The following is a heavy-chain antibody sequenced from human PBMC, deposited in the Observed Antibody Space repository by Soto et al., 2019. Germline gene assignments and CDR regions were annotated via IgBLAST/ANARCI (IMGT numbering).Heavy chain of an antibody. CDR2: ISGSGGST. D-gene: IGHD4-17*01. CDR3: ANSCGDYVGVFXY. CDR1: GFTFSSYA. V-gene: IGHV3-23*01. Sequence: GGSLRLSCAASGFTFSSYAMSWVRQAPEKGLEWVSAISGSGGSTYYADSVKGRFTSSRDNSKSTLYLQMNSLRAEDTAVYYCANSCGDYVGVFXYWSQGTLVTVSS. J-gene: IGHJ4*02.